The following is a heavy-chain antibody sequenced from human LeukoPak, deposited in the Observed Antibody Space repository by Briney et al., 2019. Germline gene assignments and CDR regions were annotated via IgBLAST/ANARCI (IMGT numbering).Heavy chain of an antibody. CDR2: ISRSSSYI. Sequence: PGGCLRLSCAASGFTFNSYTMNWVRLAPGKGLEWVSSISRSSSYIYHADSVKGRFTISRDNAKNSLYLQMNSLRAEDTAVYYCARGLDSYADEDYYYGMDVWGQGATVAVSS. CDR1: GFTFNSYT. V-gene: IGHV3-21*01. J-gene: IGHJ6*02. D-gene: IGHD5-18*01. CDR3: ARGLDSYADEDYYYGMDV.